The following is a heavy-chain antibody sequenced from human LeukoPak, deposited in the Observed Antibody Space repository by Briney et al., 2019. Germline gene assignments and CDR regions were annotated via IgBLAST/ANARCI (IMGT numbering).Heavy chain of an antibody. Sequence: ASVKVSCKASGYIFTDYSMHWVRQAPGQGLEWRGWINPNSGGTDYAQEFRGRVTMTRDTSISTAYLELSRLTSDDTAVYYCARIAIPGRHYFDPWGQGTLVTVSS. J-gene: IGHJ5*01. D-gene: IGHD2-2*02. CDR1: GYIFTDYS. V-gene: IGHV1-2*02. CDR3: ARIAIPGRHYFDP. CDR2: INPNSGGT.